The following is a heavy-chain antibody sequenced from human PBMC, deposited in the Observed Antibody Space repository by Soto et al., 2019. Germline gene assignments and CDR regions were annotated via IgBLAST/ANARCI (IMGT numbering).Heavy chain of an antibody. Sequence: GESLKISCKGSGYSFTSYWIGWVRQMPGKGLEWMGIIYPGDSDTRYSPSFQGQVTISADKSISTAYLQWSSLKASDTAMYYRAGGYSYGYYYYGMDVWGQGTTVTVSS. CDR2: IYPGDSDT. J-gene: IGHJ6*02. D-gene: IGHD5-18*01. V-gene: IGHV5-51*01. CDR1: GYSFTSYW. CDR3: AGGYSYGYYYYGMDV.